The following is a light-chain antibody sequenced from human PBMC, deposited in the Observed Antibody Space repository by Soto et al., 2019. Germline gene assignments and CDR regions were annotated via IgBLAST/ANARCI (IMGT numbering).Light chain of an antibody. V-gene: IGKV1-13*02. J-gene: IGKJ3*01. CDR3: QQFNSYPRT. CDR2: DAS. Sequence: AIPLTQSPSSLSASVGDRVTITCRASQGISSALAWYQQKPGQAPKILIYDASSLESGVPSRFSGRGSGTDFTLTISSLQPEDFATYYSQQFNSYPRTFGPGTKVDIK. CDR1: QGISSA.